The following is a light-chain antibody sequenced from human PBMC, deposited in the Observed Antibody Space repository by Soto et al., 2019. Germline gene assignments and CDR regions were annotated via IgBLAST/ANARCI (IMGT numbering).Light chain of an antibody. J-gene: IGKJ5*01. CDR2: DAS. CDR3: QQYNSYSIP. V-gene: IGKV1-5*01. CDR1: QSISSW. Sequence: DIHMTQSPSTLSASVGDRVTITCRASQSISSWLAWYQQKPGKAPKLLIYDASSLESGVPSRFSGSGSGTEFPLTISRLQPDDFATYYCQQYNSYSIPFGQGTRLEIK.